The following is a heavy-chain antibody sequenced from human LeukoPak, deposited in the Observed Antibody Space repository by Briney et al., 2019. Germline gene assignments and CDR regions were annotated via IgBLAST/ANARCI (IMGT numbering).Heavy chain of an antibody. D-gene: IGHD6-13*01. V-gene: IGHV3-30-3*01. CDR3: AREMSSDQQPPAYYFDY. CDR1: GFTFSSYA. Sequence: GGSLRLSCAASGFTFSSYAMHWVRQAPGKGLEWVAVISYDGSNKYYADSVKGRFTISRDNSKNTLYLQMNSLRAEDTAVYYCAREMSSDQQPPAYYFDYWGQGTLVTVSS. CDR2: ISYDGSNK. J-gene: IGHJ4*02.